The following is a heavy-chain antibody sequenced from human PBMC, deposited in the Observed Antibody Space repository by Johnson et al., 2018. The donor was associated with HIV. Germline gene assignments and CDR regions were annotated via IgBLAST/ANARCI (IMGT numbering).Heavy chain of an antibody. D-gene: IGHD3-10*01. Sequence: SNYGMSWVRQTPGRGPEWVSTISPSSVRTYHADSVKGRFTIFRDNSKNTLYLQMKSLRAEDTAVYYCAKDRGQFGDGVPDAFDIWGQGTMVTVSS. V-gene: IGHV3-23*01. CDR3: AKDRGQFGDGVPDAFDI. CDR2: ISPSSVRT. J-gene: IGHJ3*02. CDR1: SNYG.